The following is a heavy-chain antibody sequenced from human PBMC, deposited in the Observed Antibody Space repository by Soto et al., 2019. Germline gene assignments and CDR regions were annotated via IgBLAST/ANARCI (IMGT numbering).Heavy chain of an antibody. CDR3: ARDYWSGSLYGMDV. V-gene: IGHV4-34*01. CDR1: GGSFSGYY. CDR2: INHSGST. J-gene: IGHJ6*02. Sequence: QVQLQQWGAGLLKPSETLSLTCAVYGGSFSGYYWSWIRQPPGKGLEWIGEINHSGSTNYNPSLKSRVTISVDTSKHQFSLKLSSVTAADTAVYYCARDYWSGSLYGMDVWGQGTTVTVSS. D-gene: IGHD3-3*01.